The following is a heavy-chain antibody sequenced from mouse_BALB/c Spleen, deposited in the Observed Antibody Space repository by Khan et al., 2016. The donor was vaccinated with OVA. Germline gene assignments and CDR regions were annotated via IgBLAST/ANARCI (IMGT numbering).Heavy chain of an antibody. CDR1: GCSFTGYY. J-gene: IGHJ3*01. V-gene: IGHV1S34*01. D-gene: IGHD1-1*01. Sequence: LVETGASVKISGKASGCSFTGYYMHWVKQSHGKSLEWIGDISCYNGSTTYNQKFKVKATCTVETSASTVYMQFSSLTSEDSAVYYCARGVYYGSSSFAYWGQGTLDTV. CDR3: ARGVYYGSSSFAY. CDR2: ISCYNGST.